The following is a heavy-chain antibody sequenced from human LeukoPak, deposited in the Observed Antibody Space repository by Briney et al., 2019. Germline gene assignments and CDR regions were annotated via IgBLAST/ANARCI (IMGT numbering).Heavy chain of an antibody. V-gene: IGHV1-69*01. CDR2: IIPIFGTA. CDR1: GGTFSSYA. D-gene: IGHD2-2*01. CDR3: ARGKRIVVVPAAMYEYNWFDP. Sequence: ASVTVSCKASGGTFSSYAISWVRQAPGQGLEWMGGIIPIFGTANYAQKFQGRVTITADESTSTAYMELSSLRSEDTAVYYCARGKRIVVVPAAMYEYNWFDPWGQGTLVTVSS. J-gene: IGHJ5*02.